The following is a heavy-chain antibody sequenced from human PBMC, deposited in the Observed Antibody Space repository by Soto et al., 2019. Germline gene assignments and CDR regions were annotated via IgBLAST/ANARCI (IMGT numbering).Heavy chain of an antibody. J-gene: IGHJ4*02. Sequence: GGSLRLSCAASGFTFSSYAMSWVRQAPGKGLEWVSAISGSGGSTYYADSVKGRFTISRDNSKNTLYLQMNSLRAEDTAVYYCSFSLAIAVARRFDYWGQGTLVTVSS. CDR2: ISGSGGST. D-gene: IGHD6-19*01. V-gene: IGHV3-23*01. CDR3: SFSLAIAVARRFDY. CDR1: GFTFSSYA.